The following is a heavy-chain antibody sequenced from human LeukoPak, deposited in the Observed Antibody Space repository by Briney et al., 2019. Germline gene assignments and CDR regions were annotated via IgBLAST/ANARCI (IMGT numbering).Heavy chain of an antibody. V-gene: IGHV4-59*01. CDR1: GVSISSYY. J-gene: IGHJ4*02. CDR2: IYYSGST. CDR3: ARVNWNYVDY. D-gene: IGHD1-1*01. Sequence: SETLSLTCAVSGVSISSYYWSWIRQPPGKGLEWIGYIYYSGSTRYNPSLKSRVTISVDTSKNQFSLNLSSVTAADTAVYYCARVNWNYVDYWGQGTLVTVFS.